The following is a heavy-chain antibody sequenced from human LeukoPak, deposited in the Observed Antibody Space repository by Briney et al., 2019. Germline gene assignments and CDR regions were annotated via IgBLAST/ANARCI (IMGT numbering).Heavy chain of an antibody. CDR3: AKVGYCSGGSCYDY. V-gene: IGHV3-23*01. CDR1: GFTFSIYA. J-gene: IGHJ4*02. Sequence: GGSLRLSCAASGFTFSIYAMSWVRQAPGKGLEWVSAISGSGGSTYYADSVKGRFTISRDNSKNTLYLQMNSLRAEDTAVYYCAKVGYCSGGSCYDYWGQGTLVTVSS. CDR2: ISGSGGST. D-gene: IGHD2-15*01.